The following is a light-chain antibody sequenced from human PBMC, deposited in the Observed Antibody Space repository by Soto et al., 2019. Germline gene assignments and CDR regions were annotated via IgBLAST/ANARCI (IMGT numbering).Light chain of an antibody. CDR2: GNS. Sequence: QSVLTQPPSVSGAPGQRVTISCTGSSSNIGAGYDVHWYQQLPGTAPKLLIYGNSNRPSGVPDRFSGSKSGTSASLAITGRRAEDQADYYCQSYDSSLSGWVFGGGTKRTVL. J-gene: IGLJ3*02. V-gene: IGLV1-40*01. CDR3: QSYDSSLSGWV. CDR1: SSNIGAGYD.